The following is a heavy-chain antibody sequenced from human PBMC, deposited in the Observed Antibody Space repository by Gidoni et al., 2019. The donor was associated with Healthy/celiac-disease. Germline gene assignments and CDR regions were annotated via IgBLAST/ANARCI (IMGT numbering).Heavy chain of an antibody. J-gene: IGHJ4*02. CDR1: GGSISRRRYY. Sequence: QLQLQESGPGLVKPSEPLSLTCTVSGGSISRRRYYWGWIRQPPGKGLEWIGSIYYSGSTYYNPSLKSRVTISVDTSKNQLALKLSSGTAADTAVYYCARPGFMTTVTRGAVDYWGQGTLVTVSS. D-gene: IGHD4-17*01. V-gene: IGHV4-39*01. CDR2: IYYSGST. CDR3: ARPGFMTTVTRGAVDY.